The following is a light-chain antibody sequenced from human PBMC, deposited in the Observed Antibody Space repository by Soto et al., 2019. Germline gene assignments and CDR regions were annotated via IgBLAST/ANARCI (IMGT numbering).Light chain of an antibody. J-gene: IGLJ2*01. CDR1: SSDVGGYNY. CDR3: SPFAGGGSPVV. V-gene: IGLV2-8*01. Sequence: QSALTQPPSASGSLGQSVTISCTGTSSDVGGYNYVSWHQQHPGKAPKVMIYEVTKRPPGVPDRFSGSNSGNTASLTVSGLQAEDEADYSCSPFAGGGSPVVLGGGTKLAVL. CDR2: EVT.